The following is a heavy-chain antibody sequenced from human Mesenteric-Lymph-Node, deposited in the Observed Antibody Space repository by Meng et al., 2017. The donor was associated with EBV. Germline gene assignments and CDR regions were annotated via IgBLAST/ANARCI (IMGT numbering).Heavy chain of an antibody. CDR1: GGSVSSTSYY. Sequence: QLKPSGPGPVKPSETLSLTCSVSGGSVSSTSYYWSWIRQPPGKRLAWIGYVYYSGSTNYNPSLKSRVTISVDTSKNQFSLNLYSVTAADTAVYYCARENPARGNWFDPWGQGALVTVSS. CDR2: VYYSGST. J-gene: IGHJ5*02. V-gene: IGHV4-61*01. D-gene: IGHD3-10*01. CDR3: ARENPARGNWFDP.